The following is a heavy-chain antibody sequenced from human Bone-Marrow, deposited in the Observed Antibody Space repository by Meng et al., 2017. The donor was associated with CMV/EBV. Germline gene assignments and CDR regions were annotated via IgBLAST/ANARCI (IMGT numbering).Heavy chain of an antibody. CDR3: ASRVRGVLYYYGMDG. V-gene: IGHV1-2*02. CDR1: GYTFTGYY. J-gene: IGHJ6*02. CDR2: INPNSGGT. Sequence: ASVKVSCKASGYTFTGYYMHWVRQAPGQGLEWMGWINPNSGGTNYAQKLQGRVTMTTDTSTSTAYMELRSLRSDDTAVYYCASRVRGVLYYYGMDGWGQGTTVTVSS. D-gene: IGHD3-10*01.